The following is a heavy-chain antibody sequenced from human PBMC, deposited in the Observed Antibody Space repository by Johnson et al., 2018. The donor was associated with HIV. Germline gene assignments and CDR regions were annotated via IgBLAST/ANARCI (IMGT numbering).Heavy chain of an antibody. V-gene: IGHV3-23*04. D-gene: IGHD1-1*01. CDR2: IYSDDMT. CDR3: ARRSGYAFDI. J-gene: IGHJ3*02. CDR1: GFTFSSYA. Sequence: EVQLVESGGGLVQPGGSLRLSCAASGFTFSSYAMSWVRQAPGKGLEWVSVIYSDDMTYYADSVKGRFTISRVNSKNSLYLQMNSLRVEDTAVYYCARRSGYAFDIWGQGTMVTVSS.